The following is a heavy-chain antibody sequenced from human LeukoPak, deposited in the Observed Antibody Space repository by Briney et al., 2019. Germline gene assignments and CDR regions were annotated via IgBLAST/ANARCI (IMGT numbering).Heavy chain of an antibody. CDR2: IYYSGST. J-gene: IGHJ3*02. D-gene: IGHD6-13*01. CDR3: ALDSSGWSDDSFDI. Sequence: SETLSLTCTVSGASISFYYWSWIRQPPGKGLEWLGYIYYSGSTNYIPSLKSRVTMSIDTSKNHFSLNLNSVTAADTAIYYCALDSSGWSDDSFDIWGQGTMVTVSS. V-gene: IGHV4-59*01. CDR1: GASISFYY.